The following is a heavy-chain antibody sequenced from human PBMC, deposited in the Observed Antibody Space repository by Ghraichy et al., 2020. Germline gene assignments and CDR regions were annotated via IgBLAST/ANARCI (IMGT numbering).Heavy chain of an antibody. CDR2: ISSSGSFT. V-gene: IGHV3-11*05. Sequence: GESLNISCAASGFTLSDYYMNWIRQAPGKGLEWVSYISSSGSFTIYADSVKGRFTISRDNAKNSLFLQMNSLRDEDTAMYYCARDHFLEVPDGWERKTLPYGMDVWGQGTTVTVSS. J-gene: IGHJ6*02. CDR1: GFTLSDYY. CDR3: ARDHFLEVPDGWERKTLPYGMDV. D-gene: IGHD1-7*01.